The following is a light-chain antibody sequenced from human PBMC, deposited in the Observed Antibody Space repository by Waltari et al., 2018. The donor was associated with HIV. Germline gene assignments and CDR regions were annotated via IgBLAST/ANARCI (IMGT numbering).Light chain of an antibody. CDR3: QQYGSSPRT. CDR2: GAS. V-gene: IGKV3-20*01. CDR1: QSISSGY. Sequence: EIVLTQSPATLSLSPGERATLSCRASQSISSGYLAWYQQKPGQAPRLLIFGASSRATGIPDRFSGSGSGTVFTLTISSLEPEDFAMYYCQQYGSSPRTFGQGTKLEIK. J-gene: IGKJ2*02.